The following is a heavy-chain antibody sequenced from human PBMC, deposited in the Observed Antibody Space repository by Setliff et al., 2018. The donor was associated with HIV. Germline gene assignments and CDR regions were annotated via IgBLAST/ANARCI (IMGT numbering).Heavy chain of an antibody. J-gene: IGHJ4*02. D-gene: IGHD2-8*01. V-gene: IGHV1-18*01. CDR3: ARDLIGEETRRFDY. CDR2: ISAYNGNT. CDR1: GYTFTNYG. Sequence: ASVKVSCKASGYTFTNYGISWVRQAPGQGLEWMGWISAYNGNTNYAQNLQGRVTMTTDTSTSTAYMELSSLRSDDTAVYYCARDLIGEETRRFDYWGQGTLVTVSS.